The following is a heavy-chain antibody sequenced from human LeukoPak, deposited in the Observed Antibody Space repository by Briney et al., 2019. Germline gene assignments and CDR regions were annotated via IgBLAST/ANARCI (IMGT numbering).Heavy chain of an antibody. J-gene: IGHJ5*02. CDR1: GFTFDDYD. D-gene: IGHD6-13*01. Sequence: PGGSLRLSCAASGFTFDDYDMSWVRQAPGKGLEWVSGINWNGGSTVYADSVKGRFSISRDNAKNSLYLQMNSLRAEDTAFYYCARDIPHAAAATNWFDPWGQGTLVTVSS. CDR3: ARDIPHAAAATNWFDP. V-gene: IGHV3-20*04. CDR2: INWNGGST.